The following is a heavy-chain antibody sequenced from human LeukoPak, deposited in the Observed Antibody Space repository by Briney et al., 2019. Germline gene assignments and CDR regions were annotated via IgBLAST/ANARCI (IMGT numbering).Heavy chain of an antibody. CDR1: GGSISSYY. CDR2: IYYSGST. CDR3: ARATRGPTSFDY. D-gene: IGHD4-17*01. Sequence: SETLSLTCTVSGGSISSYYWSWTRQPPGKGLEWIGYIYYSGSTNYNPSLKSRVTISVDTSKNQFSLKLSSVTAADTAVYYCARATRGPTSFDYWGQGTLVTVSS. V-gene: IGHV4-59*01. J-gene: IGHJ4*02.